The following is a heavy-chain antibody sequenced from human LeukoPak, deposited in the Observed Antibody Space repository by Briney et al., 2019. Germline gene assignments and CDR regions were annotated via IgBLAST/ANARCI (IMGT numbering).Heavy chain of an antibody. CDR3: ASAGNDYAFSR. CDR1: GFTVSSNY. D-gene: IGHD4-17*01. V-gene: IGHV3-53*01. Sequence: GSLRLSCAASGFTVSSNYMSWVRQAPGKGLEWGSVIYSGGSTYYADSVKGRFTISRDNSKNTLYLQMNSLRAEDTAVYYCASAGNDYAFSRWGQGTLVTVSS. J-gene: IGHJ4*02. CDR2: IYSGGST.